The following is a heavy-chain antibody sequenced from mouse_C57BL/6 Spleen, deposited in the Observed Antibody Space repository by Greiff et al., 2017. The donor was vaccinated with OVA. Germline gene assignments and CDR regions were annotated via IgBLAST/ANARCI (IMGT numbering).Heavy chain of an antibody. Sequence: VQVVESGAELVKPGASVKISCKASGYAFSSYWMNWVKQRPGKGLEWIGQIYPGDGDTNYNGKFKGKATLTADKSSSTAYMQLSSLTSEDSAVYFCARRRGTTVVADWYFDVWGTGTTVTVSS. D-gene: IGHD1-1*01. CDR2: IYPGDGDT. J-gene: IGHJ1*03. V-gene: IGHV1-80*01. CDR1: GYAFSSYW. CDR3: ARRRGTTVVADWYFDV.